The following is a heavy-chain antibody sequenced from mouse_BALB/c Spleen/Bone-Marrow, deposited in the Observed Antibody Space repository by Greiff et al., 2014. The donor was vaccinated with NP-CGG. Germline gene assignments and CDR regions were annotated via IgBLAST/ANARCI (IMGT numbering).Heavy chain of an antibody. CDR3: VRGGRWSYAMDY. V-gene: IGHV14-3*02. Sequence: VQLKESGAELVKPGASVKLSCTASGFNIKDTYMHWVKQRPEQGLEWIGRIDPANGNTKYDPKFQGKATITADTSSNTAYLQLSSLTSEDTAVYYCVRGGRWSYAMDYWGQGTSVTVSS. D-gene: IGHD2-3*01. CDR1: GFNIKDTY. CDR2: IDPANGNT. J-gene: IGHJ4*01.